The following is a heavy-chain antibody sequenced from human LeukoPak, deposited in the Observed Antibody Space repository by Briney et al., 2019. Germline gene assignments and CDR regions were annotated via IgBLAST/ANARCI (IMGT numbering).Heavy chain of an antibody. CDR2: ISNRSSYI. CDR1: GFTFSTYS. Sequence: PGGSLRLSCVASGFTFSTYSMKWVRQAPGKGLEWVSSISNRSSYIYYADSVKGRFTISRDNAKKSLYLQMNSLRAEDTALYYCARVLVRDTATFDYWGQGTLVTVSS. CDR3: ARVLVRDTATFDY. J-gene: IGHJ4*02. V-gene: IGHV3-21*04. D-gene: IGHD5-18*01.